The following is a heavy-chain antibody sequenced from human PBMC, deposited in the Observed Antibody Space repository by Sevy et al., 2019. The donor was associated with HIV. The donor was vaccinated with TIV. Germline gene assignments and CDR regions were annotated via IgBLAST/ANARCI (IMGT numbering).Heavy chain of an antibody. Sequence: GGSLSLSCAASGFTFSGSAMHWVRQASGKGLEWVDRIRSKANSYATAYAASVKGRFTISRDDSKNTAYLQMNSLKTDDTAVYYCTRGSSWYNWFDPWGQGTLVTVSS. CDR3: TRGSSWYNWFDP. CDR2: IRSKANSYAT. J-gene: IGHJ5*02. D-gene: IGHD6-13*01. V-gene: IGHV3-73*01. CDR1: GFTFSGSA.